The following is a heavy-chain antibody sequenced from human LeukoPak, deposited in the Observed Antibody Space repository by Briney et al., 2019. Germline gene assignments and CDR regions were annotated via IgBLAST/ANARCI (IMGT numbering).Heavy chain of an antibody. V-gene: IGHV3-23*01. CDR2: ITTSGGST. Sequence: PGGSLRLSCAASGSTFSIYDMSWVRQAPGKGLEWVSSITTSGGSTFYADSVMGRFTISRDNSRNTLYLQMNSLSAEDTAVYYCAKRGNPTVGHHYLDVWGKGTAVSVSS. D-gene: IGHD1-1*01. J-gene: IGHJ6*03. CDR3: AKRGNPTVGHHYLDV. CDR1: GSTFSIYD.